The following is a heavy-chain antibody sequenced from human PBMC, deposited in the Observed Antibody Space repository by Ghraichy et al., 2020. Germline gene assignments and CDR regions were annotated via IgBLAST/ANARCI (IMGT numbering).Heavy chain of an antibody. J-gene: IGHJ6*02. D-gene: IGHD3-10*01. Sequence: GGSLRLSCAASGFTFSSYWMSWVRQAPGKGLEWVANIKQDGSEKYYVDSVKGRFTISRDNAKNSLYLQMNSLRAEDTAVYYCARRSTYYYGSGPYGMDVWGQGTTVTVSS. CDR2: IKQDGSEK. CDR3: ARRSTYYYGSGPYGMDV. CDR1: GFTFSSYW. V-gene: IGHV3-7*01.